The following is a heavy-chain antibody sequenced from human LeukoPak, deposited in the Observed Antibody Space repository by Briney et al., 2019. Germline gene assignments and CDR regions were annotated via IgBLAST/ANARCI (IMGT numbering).Heavy chain of an antibody. J-gene: IGHJ4*02. Sequence: PSETLSLTCTVSGGSISSSNFYWGWIRQPPGKGLEWIGSIYYGGSTYYNPSLKSRVTISVDTSKNQFSLKLNSVTAADTAVYYCAAQPLYSSSWYPYFDYWGQGTLVTVSS. CDR3: AAQPLYSSSWYPYFDY. D-gene: IGHD6-13*01. CDR1: GGSISSSNFY. V-gene: IGHV4-39*07. CDR2: IYYGGST.